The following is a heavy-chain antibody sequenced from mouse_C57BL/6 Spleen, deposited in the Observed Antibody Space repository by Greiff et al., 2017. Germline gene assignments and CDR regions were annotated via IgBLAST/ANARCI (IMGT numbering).Heavy chain of an antibody. J-gene: IGHJ4*01. D-gene: IGHD3-1*01. V-gene: IGHV1-52*01. CDR2: IDPSDSET. Sequence: VQLQQPGAELVRPGSSVKLSCKASGYTFTSYWMHWVKQRPIQGLEWIGNIDPSDSETHYNQKFKDKATLTVDKSSSTAYMQLSSLTSEDAAVYYGARGRGGAMDYWGQGTSGTVSS. CDR1: GYTFTSYW. CDR3: ARGRGGAMDY.